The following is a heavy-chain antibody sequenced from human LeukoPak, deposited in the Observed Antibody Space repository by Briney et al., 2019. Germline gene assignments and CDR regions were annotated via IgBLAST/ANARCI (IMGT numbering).Heavy chain of an antibody. Sequence: GGSLRLSCAAPGFTFSSHAMHWVRQAPGKGLEYVSAISSDGGVTYYANSVKGRFTISRDNSKNTVHLQMGSLRGEDMAVYYCARDPHCGSTSCLSYFDYWGQGTLVTVSS. CDR3: ARDPHCGSTSCLSYFDY. D-gene: IGHD2-2*01. CDR2: ISSDGGVT. J-gene: IGHJ4*02. V-gene: IGHV3-64*01. CDR1: GFTFSSHA.